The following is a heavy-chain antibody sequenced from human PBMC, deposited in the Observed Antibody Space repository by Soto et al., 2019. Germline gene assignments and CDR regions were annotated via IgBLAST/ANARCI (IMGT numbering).Heavy chain of an antibody. D-gene: IGHD3-16*01. CDR1: GFTFINYA. J-gene: IGHJ2*01. Sequence: EVQLLESGGGLVQPGGSLRLSCVGSGFTFINYAMNWVRQAPGKGLEWVSGISGGGDRTFDADSVKGRFTMYRDNSKYTMNLQTHGLRADDTAVYYCVRQVLGSTIRQDYWYFDLWGRGSLVSVSS. CDR2: ISGGGDRT. CDR3: VRQVLGSTIRQDYWYFDL. V-gene: IGHV3-23*01.